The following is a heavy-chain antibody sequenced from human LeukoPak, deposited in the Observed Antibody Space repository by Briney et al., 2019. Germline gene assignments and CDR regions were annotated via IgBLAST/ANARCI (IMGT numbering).Heavy chain of an antibody. Sequence: ASVKVSCKASGYTFTSNYIHWVRQAPGQGLEWMGMIYPRDGSTSYAQKFQGRVTMTEDTSTDTAYMELSSLRSEDTAVFYCATWAGAVIVDKNGGVYWGQGTLVTVSS. CDR3: ATWAGAVIVDKNGGVY. D-gene: IGHD3-22*01. CDR1: GYTFTSNY. CDR2: IYPRDGST. V-gene: IGHV1-46*01. J-gene: IGHJ4*02.